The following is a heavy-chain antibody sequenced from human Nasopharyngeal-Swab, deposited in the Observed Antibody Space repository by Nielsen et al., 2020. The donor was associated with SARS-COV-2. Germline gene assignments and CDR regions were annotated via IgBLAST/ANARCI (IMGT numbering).Heavy chain of an antibody. CDR2: ISGSGGST. V-gene: IGHV3-23*01. CDR1: GFTFSSCA. J-gene: IGHJ3*02. Sequence: GGSLRLSCAASGFTFSSCAMSWVRQAPGKGLGWVSAISGSGGSTYYADSVKGRFTISRDNSKNTLYLQMNSLRAEDTAVYYCAKDRRIKYDFWSGSRSDSFDIWGQGTMVTVSS. D-gene: IGHD3-3*01. CDR3: AKDRRIKYDFWSGSRSDSFDI.